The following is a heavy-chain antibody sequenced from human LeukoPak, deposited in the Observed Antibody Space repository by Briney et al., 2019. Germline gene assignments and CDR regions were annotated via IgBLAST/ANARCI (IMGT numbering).Heavy chain of an antibody. D-gene: IGHD2-8*02. CDR1: GGSFSGYS. V-gene: IGHV4-34*01. Sequence: SETLSLTCAIYGGSFSGYSWSWIRQPPGKGLEWIGEINHSGGTNYNPSLKSRVTISVDTSKNQFSLKLSSVTAADTAVYYCARDRPVSGANWFDPWGQGALLSVSS. CDR3: ARDRPVSGANWFDP. J-gene: IGHJ5*02. CDR2: INHSGGT.